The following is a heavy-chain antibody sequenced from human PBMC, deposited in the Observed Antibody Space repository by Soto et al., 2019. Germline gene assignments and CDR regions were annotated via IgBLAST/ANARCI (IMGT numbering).Heavy chain of an antibody. Sequence: GGSLRLSCAASGFTFSNAWMSWVRQAPGKGLEWVGRIKSKTDGGTTDYAAPVKGRFTISRDDSKNTLYLQMNSLKTEDTAVYYCTTETIAVAGLDAFDIWGQGTMVTVS. CDR1: GFTFSNAW. D-gene: IGHD6-19*01. V-gene: IGHV3-15*01. CDR3: TTETIAVAGLDAFDI. CDR2: IKSKTDGGTT. J-gene: IGHJ3*02.